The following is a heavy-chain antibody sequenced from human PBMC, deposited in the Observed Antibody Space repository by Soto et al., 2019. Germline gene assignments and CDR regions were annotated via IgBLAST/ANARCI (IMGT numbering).Heavy chain of an antibody. J-gene: IGHJ3*02. CDR1: GYTFTSYY. Sequence: ASVNVSCKASGYTFTSYYMHWARQAPGQGLEWMGIINPSGGSTSYAQKFQGRVTMTRDTSTSTVYMELSSLRSEDTAVYYCARGPPRYGDYLDDAFDIWGQGTMVTVSS. CDR2: INPSGGST. D-gene: IGHD4-17*01. CDR3: ARGPPRYGDYLDDAFDI. V-gene: IGHV1-46*03.